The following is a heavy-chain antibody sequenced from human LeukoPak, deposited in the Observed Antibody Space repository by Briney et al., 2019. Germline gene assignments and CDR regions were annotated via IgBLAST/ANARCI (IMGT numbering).Heavy chain of an antibody. CDR2: ISGDGGST. CDR1: GFSFDDYA. Sequence: PGGSLRLSCAASGFSFDDYAMHWGRQAPGKGLGWVSLISGDGGSTYYADSVKGRFTISRNNSKNSLYLQMNSLRTEDTALYYCAKDWDSSGYDNDYWGQGTLVSVSS. D-gene: IGHD3-22*01. J-gene: IGHJ4*02. CDR3: AKDWDSSGYDNDY. V-gene: IGHV3-43*02.